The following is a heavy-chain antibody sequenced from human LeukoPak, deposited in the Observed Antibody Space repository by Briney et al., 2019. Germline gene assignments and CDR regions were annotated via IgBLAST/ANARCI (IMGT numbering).Heavy chain of an antibody. J-gene: IGHJ5*02. CDR3: TRSESRVSWFDP. CDR2: INPNGGST. Sequence: GASVKVSCKASGYTFTRFYMHWVRQAPGQGLEWMGIINPNGGSTSYAQKFQGRVTMTRDTSTSTIYMELSSLRSEDTAVYYCTRSESRVSWFDPWGQGTLVTASS. D-gene: IGHD2-21*01. V-gene: IGHV1-46*01. CDR1: GYTFTRFY.